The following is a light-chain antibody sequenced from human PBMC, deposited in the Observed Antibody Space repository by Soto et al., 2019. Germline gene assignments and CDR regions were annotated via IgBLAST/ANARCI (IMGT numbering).Light chain of an antibody. CDR3: CSYTSSTVV. V-gene: IGLV2-14*02. CDR2: EVS. Sequence: QSALTQPASVSGSPGQSITISCTGTSSDVGSYNLVSWYQQHPGKAPKLMIYEVSKRPSGVSNRFSGSKSANTASLTISGLQADDEADYYCCSYTSSTVVFGGGTKLTVL. CDR1: SSDVGSYNL. J-gene: IGLJ2*01.